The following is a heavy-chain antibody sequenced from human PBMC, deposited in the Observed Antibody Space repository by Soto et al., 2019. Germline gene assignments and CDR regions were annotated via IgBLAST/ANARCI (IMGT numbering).Heavy chain of an antibody. Sequence: QVQLVQSGAEVKKPGASVKVSCKASGYTFTAYYLHWVRQAPGQGPEWMGWIYPNTGGANYARKFQDRITLTRDTSSITAYMELSSLRSDDTAVYYCARDLMEWLARAYFDVWGQGTLVTVSS. J-gene: IGHJ4*02. CDR1: GYTFTAYY. CDR2: IYPNTGGA. CDR3: ARDLMEWLARAYFDV. V-gene: IGHV1-2*02. D-gene: IGHD6-19*01.